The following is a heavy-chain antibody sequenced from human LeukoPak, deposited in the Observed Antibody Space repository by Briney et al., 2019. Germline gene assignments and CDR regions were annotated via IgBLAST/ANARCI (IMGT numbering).Heavy chain of an antibody. CDR2: ISSSSYI. CDR3: ASKDPYDSSAYLLDY. CDR1: GFTFSSYS. V-gene: IGHV3-21*01. Sequence: GGSLRLSCAASGFTFSSYSMNWVRQAPGKGLEWVSSISSSSYIYYADSVKGRFTISRDNAKNSLYLQMNSLRAEDTAVYFCASKDPYDSSAYLLDYWGQGTLVTVSS. D-gene: IGHD3-22*01. J-gene: IGHJ4*02.